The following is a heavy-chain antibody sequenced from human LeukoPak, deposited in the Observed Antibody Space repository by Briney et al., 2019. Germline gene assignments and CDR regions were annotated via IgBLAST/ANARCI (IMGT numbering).Heavy chain of an antibody. D-gene: IGHD2-2*01. CDR3: ARDRSDIVVVPAATGGDPIDY. CDR1: GFTFSSYS. Sequence: PEGSLRLSCAASGFTFSSYSMNWVRQAPGKGLEWVSSISSSSSYIYYADSVKGRFTISRDNAKNSLYLQMNSLRAEDTAVYYCARDRSDIVVVPAATGGDPIDYWGQGTLVTVSS. J-gene: IGHJ4*02. V-gene: IGHV3-21*01. CDR2: ISSSSSYI.